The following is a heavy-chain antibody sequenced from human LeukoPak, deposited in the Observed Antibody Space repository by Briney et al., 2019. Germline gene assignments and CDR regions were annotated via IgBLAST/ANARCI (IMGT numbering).Heavy chain of an antibody. Sequence: SETLSLTCAVYGGSFSGYYWSWIRQPPGKGLEWIGEINHSGSTNYNPSLKSRVTISVDTSKNQFSLKLSSVTAADTAVYYCARGRRITMIVVATKAVFDYWGQGTLVTVSS. J-gene: IGHJ4*02. CDR1: GGSFSGYY. D-gene: IGHD3-22*01. CDR3: ARGRRITMIVVATKAVFDY. V-gene: IGHV4-34*01. CDR2: INHSGST.